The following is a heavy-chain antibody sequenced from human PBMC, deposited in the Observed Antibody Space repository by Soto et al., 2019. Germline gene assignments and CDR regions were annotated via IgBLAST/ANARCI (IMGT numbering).Heavy chain of an antibody. D-gene: IGHD3-16*01. V-gene: IGHV3-30-3*01. CDR3: ARQSFGGIKWRMPPNMTIYAYGMDV. CDR2: MSYDGGTK. Sequence: VGSLRLSCAASGFTFSSYGMYWVRQAPGKGLEWVAIMSYDGGTKYFADSVKGRFTISRDNSKNTLFLQMNSLRAEDKAVYYCARQSFGGIKWRMPPNMTIYAYGMDVWGHGT. CDR1: GFTFSSYG. J-gene: IGHJ6*02.